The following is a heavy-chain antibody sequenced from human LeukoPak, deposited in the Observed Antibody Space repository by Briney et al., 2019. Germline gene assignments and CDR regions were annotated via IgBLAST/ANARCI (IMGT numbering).Heavy chain of an antibody. CDR3: ASSIVVVIS. CDR2: IYHSGST. J-gene: IGHJ5*02. D-gene: IGHD3-22*01. CDR1: GYSISSGYY. Sequence: KPSETLSLTCTVSGYSISSGYYWGWIRQPPGKGLEWIGSIYHSGSTYYNPSLKSRVTISVDTSKHQFSLKLSSVTAADTAVYYCASSIVVVISWGQGTLVTVSS. V-gene: IGHV4-38-2*02.